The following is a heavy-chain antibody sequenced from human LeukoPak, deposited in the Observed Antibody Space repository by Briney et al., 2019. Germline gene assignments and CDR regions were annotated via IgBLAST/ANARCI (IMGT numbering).Heavy chain of an antibody. CDR1: GGTFSSYA. J-gene: IGHJ4*02. D-gene: IGHD4-17*01. Sequence: SVKVSCKASGGTFSSYAISWVRQAPGQGLEWMGGIIPIFGTANYAQKFQGRVTITTDESTSTACMELSSLRSEDTAVYYCASAYGDYVSYFDYWGQGTLVTVSS. CDR2: IIPIFGTA. V-gene: IGHV1-69*05. CDR3: ASAYGDYVSYFDY.